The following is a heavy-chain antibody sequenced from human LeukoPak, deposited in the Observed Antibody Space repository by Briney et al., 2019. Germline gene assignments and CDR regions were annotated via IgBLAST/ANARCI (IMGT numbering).Heavy chain of an antibody. J-gene: IGHJ4*02. Sequence: PSETLSLTCTVSGGSISSSSYYWGWIRQPSGKGLEWIGSIYYSGSTYYNPSLKSRVTISVDTSKNQFSLKLSSVTAADTAVYYCARHSADTAMNFDYWGQGTLVTVSS. CDR3: ARHSADTAMNFDY. CDR2: IYYSGST. CDR1: GGSISSSSYY. V-gene: IGHV4-39*01. D-gene: IGHD5-18*01.